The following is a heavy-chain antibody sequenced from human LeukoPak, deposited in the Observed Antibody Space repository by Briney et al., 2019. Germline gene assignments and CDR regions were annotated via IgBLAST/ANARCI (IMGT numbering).Heavy chain of an antibody. CDR2: ISGYNDNT. J-gene: IGHJ4*02. CDR3: ASGGVSSAYVDY. Sequence: ASVKDSCKAYGYTFINYGITWVRQAPGQGLEWMGWISGYNDNTNYAQNLQGRVTMSADTSTNTTYMELRGLRFDDTAVYYCASGGVSSAYVDYWSQGTLVSVSS. CDR1: GYTFINYG. V-gene: IGHV1-18*04. D-gene: IGHD3-22*01.